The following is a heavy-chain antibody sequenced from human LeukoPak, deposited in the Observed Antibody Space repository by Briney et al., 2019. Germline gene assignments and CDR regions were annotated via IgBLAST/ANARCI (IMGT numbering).Heavy chain of an antibody. J-gene: IGHJ4*02. CDR3: ARSVDRITMVRAVNY. CDR2: VSYDGNNK. CDR1: GFIFSYYA. D-gene: IGHD3-10*01. Sequence: GRSLRLSCAASGFIFSYYAMHWVRQAPGKGLEWLAFVSYDGNNKYYADSAKGRFTISRDNSRNTLYLQMNSLTPEDTAVYYCARSVDRITMVRAVNYWGQGTLVTVSS. V-gene: IGHV3-30*04.